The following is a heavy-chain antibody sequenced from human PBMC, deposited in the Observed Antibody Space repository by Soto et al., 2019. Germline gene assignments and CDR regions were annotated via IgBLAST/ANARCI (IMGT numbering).Heavy chain of an antibody. J-gene: IGHJ4*02. CDR2: IHHSGNT. D-gene: IGHD6-19*01. V-gene: IGHV4-4*02. CDR3: ARSFGWYAIDQ. CDR1: SASISSEQR. Sequence: QMQLSESGPGLVRPSETLSLTCAVSSASISSEQRWSWVRQPPGKGLEWIGEIHHSGNTNSNPSLKSRVTMSVDKSKSQFSLNLNSLTAADTAIYYCARSFGWYAIDQWSQGTLVTVSS.